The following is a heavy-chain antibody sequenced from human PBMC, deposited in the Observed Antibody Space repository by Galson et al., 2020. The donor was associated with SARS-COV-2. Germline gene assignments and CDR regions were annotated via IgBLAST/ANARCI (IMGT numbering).Heavy chain of an antibody. CDR1: GASIRSGRHH. Sequence: SETLSLTCTVSGASIRSGRHHWSWIRQPAGKGLESIGRIYTSGNTNYNPSLKSRVTISLDTSKNQFSLRLRSVTAADTAVYYCARGEFLEFYYYGMDVWGQGTTVTVSS. CDR2: IYTSGNT. V-gene: IGHV4-61*02. D-gene: IGHD3-3*01. CDR3: ARGEFLEFYYYGMDV. J-gene: IGHJ6*02.